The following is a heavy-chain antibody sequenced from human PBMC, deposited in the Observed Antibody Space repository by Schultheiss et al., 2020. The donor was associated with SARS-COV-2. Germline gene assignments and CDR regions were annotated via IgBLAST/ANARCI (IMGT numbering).Heavy chain of an antibody. V-gene: IGHV1-18*01. CDR2: ISAYNGRT. CDR3: ARGPIGAAGNWDFDY. Sequence: ASVKVSCKASGYRFTDYQISWVRQAPGQGLEWMGRISAYNGRTIYAQKFQGRVTMTTDTSTSTAYMELRSLRSDDTAVYYCARGPIGAAGNWDFDYWGQGTLVTVSS. CDR1: GYRFTDYQ. J-gene: IGHJ4*02. D-gene: IGHD6-13*01.